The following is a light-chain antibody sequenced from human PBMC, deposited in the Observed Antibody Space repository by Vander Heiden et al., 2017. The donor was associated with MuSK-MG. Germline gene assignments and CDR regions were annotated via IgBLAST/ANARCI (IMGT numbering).Light chain of an antibody. CDR1: SSDIGIFNY. CDR2: DVT. Sequence: SALPQPRSVSGSPGQSVTVSCTGTSSDIGIFNYVSWYQQHPGKAPTLLCEDVTTRPSGVPDRGAGSKSGTTAFTTISGLQAEDDAYDYCCSYAGSLPVLFGGGTKLTVL. V-gene: IGLV2-11*01. CDR3: CSYAGSLPVL. J-gene: IGLJ3*02.